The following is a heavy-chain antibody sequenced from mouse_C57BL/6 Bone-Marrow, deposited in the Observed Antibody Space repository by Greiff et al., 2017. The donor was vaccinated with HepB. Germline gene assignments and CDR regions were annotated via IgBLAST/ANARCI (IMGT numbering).Heavy chain of an antibody. CDR3: ARTGIIYYGYEIYYAMDY. CDR2: IHPNSGST. Sequence: QVQLQQPGAELVKPGASVKLSCKASGYTFTSYWMHWVKQRPGQGLEWIGMIHPNSGSTNYNEKFKSKATLTVDKSSSTAYMQLSSLTSEDSAVYYCARTGIIYYGYEIYYAMDYWGQGTSVTVSS. V-gene: IGHV1-64*01. J-gene: IGHJ4*01. CDR1: GYTFTSYW. D-gene: IGHD2-2*01.